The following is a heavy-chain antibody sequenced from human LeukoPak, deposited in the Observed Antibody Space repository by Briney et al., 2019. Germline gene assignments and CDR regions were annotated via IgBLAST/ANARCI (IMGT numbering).Heavy chain of an antibody. CDR1: GFTFSSYW. CDR3: ARRGYSSSWDVPDY. V-gene: IGHV3-7*01. D-gene: IGHD6-13*01. Sequence: GGSLRLSCAASGFTFSSYWMSWVRQAPGKGLEWAANINQDGSEKYYVDSLKGRFTISRDNAKNSLHLQMNSLRTEDTAVYYCARRGYSSSWDVPDYWGQGTLVTVSS. J-gene: IGHJ4*02. CDR2: INQDGSEK.